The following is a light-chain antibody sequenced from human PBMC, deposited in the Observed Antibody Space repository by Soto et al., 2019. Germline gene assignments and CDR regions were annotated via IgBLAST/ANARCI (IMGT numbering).Light chain of an antibody. CDR2: AAS. J-gene: IGKJ5*01. Sequence: DIQMTQSPSSLSASVGDRVTITCRASQDISVYVAWYQQKPGRVPKRLIYAASTFQSGVPSRFSGSGSGTDFTLTISSRQPDDVATYYCQKYNTAPLTFGQGTRLEIK. V-gene: IGKV1-27*01. CDR3: QKYNTAPLT. CDR1: QDISVY.